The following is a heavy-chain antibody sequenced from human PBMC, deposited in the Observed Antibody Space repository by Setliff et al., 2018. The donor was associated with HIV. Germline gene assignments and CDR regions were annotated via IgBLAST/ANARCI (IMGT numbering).Heavy chain of an antibody. CDR2: ISNSGKT. V-gene: IGHV4-59*04. D-gene: IGHD4-4*01. CDR1: GGSISSYY. Sequence: SETLSLTCTVSGGSISSYYGSWIRQSAGKGLAWIGYISNSGKTYYDPSLNSRVTLSADTSKNQLSLKLTSVTAEDTGVYYCAKTVPHSAAQDAFDIWGQGTVVTVS. J-gene: IGHJ3*02. CDR3: AKTVPHSAAQDAFDI.